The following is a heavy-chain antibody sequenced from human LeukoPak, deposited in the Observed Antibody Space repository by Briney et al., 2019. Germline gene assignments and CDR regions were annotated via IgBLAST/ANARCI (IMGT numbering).Heavy chain of an antibody. CDR2: ISGSGGST. V-gene: IGHV3-23*01. CDR1: GFTFSSYA. J-gene: IGHJ4*02. CDR3: AKVRVGATLYFDY. Sequence: GGSLRLSCAASGFTFSSYAMSWVRQAPGKGLEWVSTISGSGGSTYYADSVKGRFTISRDNSKNTLYLQMNSLRAEDTAVYYCAKVRVGATLYFDYWGQGTLVTVSS. D-gene: IGHD1-26*01.